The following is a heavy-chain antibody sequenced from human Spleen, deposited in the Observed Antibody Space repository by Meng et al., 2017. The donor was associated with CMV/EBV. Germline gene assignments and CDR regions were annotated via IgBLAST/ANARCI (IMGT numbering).Heavy chain of an antibody. V-gene: IGHV1-69*05. D-gene: IGHD2/OR15-2a*01. CDR3: ARQEIWAENYFDY. CDR1: GGTFRSYA. J-gene: IGHJ4*02. CDR2: IIPIFGTA. Sequence: KASGGTFRSYASRGGRQARGQGREWMGGIIPIFGTANYAKKFQGRVTITTDESTSTAYMELSSLRSEDTAVYYCARQEIWAENYFDYWGQGTLVTVSS.